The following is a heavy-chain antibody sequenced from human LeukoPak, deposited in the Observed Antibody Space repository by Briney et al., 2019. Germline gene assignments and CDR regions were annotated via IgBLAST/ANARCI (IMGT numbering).Heavy chain of an antibody. D-gene: IGHD3-9*01. J-gene: IGHJ4*02. CDR3: AKDPGKYFDWLLSSGHYFDY. CDR1: GFTFDDYG. CDR2: ISGSGGST. V-gene: IGHV3-23*01. Sequence: GGSLRLSCAASGFTFDDYGMSWVRQAPGKGLEWVSAISGSGGSTYYADSVKGRFTISRDNSKNTLYLQMNSLRAEDTAVYYCAKDPGKYFDWLLSSGHYFDYWGQGTLVTVSS.